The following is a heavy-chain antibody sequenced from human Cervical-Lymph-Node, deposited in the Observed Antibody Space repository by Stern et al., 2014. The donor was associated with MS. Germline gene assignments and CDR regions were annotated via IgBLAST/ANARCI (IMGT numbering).Heavy chain of an antibody. V-gene: IGHV1-18*01. CDR2: INTKNGET. CDR3: ARDRPQYPYYFDY. CDR1: GYTFTKFG. Sequence: QVQLVQSEAEVKKPGASVRVSCKTSGYTFTKFGFSWVRQAPGQGLEWVGWINTKNGETNYAQKFQGRVTMTTDTSTSTVYLELRSLRSDDTATYYCARDRPQYPYYFDYWGQGTLVTVSS. J-gene: IGHJ4*02. D-gene: IGHD2/OR15-2a*01.